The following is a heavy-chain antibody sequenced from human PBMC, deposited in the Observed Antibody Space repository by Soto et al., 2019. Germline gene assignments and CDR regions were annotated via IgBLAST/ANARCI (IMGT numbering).Heavy chain of an antibody. CDR3: ARARPLYGDDSSTPFDY. CDR1: GGSISSGGYY. CDR2: IYYSGST. J-gene: IGHJ4*02. Sequence: PSETLSLTCTVSGGSISSGGYYWSWIRQHPGKGLEWIGYIYYSGSTYYNPSLKSRVTISVDTSKNQFSLKLSSVTAADTAVYYCARARPLYGDDSSTPFDYWGQGTLVTVSS. V-gene: IGHV4-31*03. D-gene: IGHD4-17*01.